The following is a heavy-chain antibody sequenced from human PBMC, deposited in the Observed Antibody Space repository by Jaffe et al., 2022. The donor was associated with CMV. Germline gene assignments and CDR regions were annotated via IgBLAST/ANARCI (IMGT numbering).Heavy chain of an antibody. V-gene: IGHV3-23*01. CDR1: GFTFNNFG. CDR3: AKAWGYSGDSPFDY. CDR2: LSGSGVTT. D-gene: IGHD7-27*01. J-gene: IGHJ4*02. Sequence: EVHLLESGGGLVRPGGSLRLSCEASGFTFNNFGMSWVRQTPEKGLEWVSGLSGSGVTTYYADSVKGRFTISRDNSKNTLYLLMNSLRAEDTAVYYCAKAWGYSGDSPFDYWGRGSLVTVSS.